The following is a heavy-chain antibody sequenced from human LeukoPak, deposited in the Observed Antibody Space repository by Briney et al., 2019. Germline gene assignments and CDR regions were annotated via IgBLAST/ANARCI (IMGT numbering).Heavy chain of an antibody. CDR2: IYSGGST. V-gene: IGHV3-53*01. Sequence: GGSLRLSCAASELTLSSNYMSWIRQAPGRGLEWVSFIYSGGSTYYADSVRGRFIISKDNSKNTLYLQMNSLRAEDTAVYYCARRAGSYSHSYDYWGQGTLVTVSS. D-gene: IGHD2-15*01. CDR1: ELTLSSNY. J-gene: IGHJ4*02. CDR3: ARRAGSYSHSYDY.